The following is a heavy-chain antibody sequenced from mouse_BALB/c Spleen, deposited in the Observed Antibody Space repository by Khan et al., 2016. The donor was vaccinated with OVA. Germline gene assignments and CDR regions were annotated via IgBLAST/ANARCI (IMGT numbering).Heavy chain of an antibody. CDR3: ARGNYYGSSSWFGY. Sequence: VQLQQSGAELMKPGASVKISCKATGYTFSSYWIEWVKQRPGHGLEWIGEILPGSGRNNYNEKFKGKATFTADTSSNTAYMQLSSLTSDDSAVYYCARGNYYGSSSWFGYWGQGTLVTVSA. D-gene: IGHD1-1*01. V-gene: IGHV1-9*01. J-gene: IGHJ3*01. CDR1: GYTFSSYW. CDR2: ILPGSGRN.